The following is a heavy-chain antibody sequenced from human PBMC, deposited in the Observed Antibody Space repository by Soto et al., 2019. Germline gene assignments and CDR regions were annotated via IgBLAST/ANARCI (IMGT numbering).Heavy chain of an antibody. D-gene: IGHD4-4*01. J-gene: IGHJ6*03. CDR2: ISGYKAKT. V-gene: IGHV1-18*01. CDR1: GYSFTSYG. CDR3: ARGTTVTTTPTYYYMDV. Sequence: QVQLVQSGAEVKKPGASVKVSCTASGYSFTSYGISWVRQAPGQGLEWMGWISGYKAKTKYAQKFQGRVTRTTDTSTSTAYMDLRSLRSDDTAVYYCARGTTVTTTPTYYYMDVWGKGTTVTVSS.